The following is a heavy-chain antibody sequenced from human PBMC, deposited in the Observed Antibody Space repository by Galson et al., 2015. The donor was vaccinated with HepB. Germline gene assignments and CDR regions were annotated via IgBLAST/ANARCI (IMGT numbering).Heavy chain of an antibody. CDR1: GFTFDDYA. CDR2: INWNSGSI. D-gene: IGHD3-10*01. V-gene: IGHV3-9*01. J-gene: IGHJ6*02. CDR3: TKDTRSGLGGYYYGMDV. Sequence: SLRLSCAASGFTFDDYAMHWVRQAPGMGLKWVSGINWNSGSIGYADSVKGRFTISRDNAKNSLYLQMNSLRAEDTALYYCTKDTRSGLGGYYYGMDVWGQGTTVTVSS.